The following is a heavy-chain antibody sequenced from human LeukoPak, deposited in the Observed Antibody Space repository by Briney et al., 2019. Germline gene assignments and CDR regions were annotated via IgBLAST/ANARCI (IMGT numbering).Heavy chain of an antibody. V-gene: IGHV3-7*01. J-gene: IGHJ4*02. CDR1: GFTFSNYW. D-gene: IGHD3-16*02. Sequence: GGSLRLSCVVSGFTFSNYWMDWVRQAPGKGLEWVAFIGQDGRETNCEGSVKGRFTISRDNAKNSLYLQMNNLRVEDTAVYYCATRGDLSWFGALRHWSQGTVVTVSS. CDR3: ATRGDLSWFGALRH. CDR2: IGQDGRET.